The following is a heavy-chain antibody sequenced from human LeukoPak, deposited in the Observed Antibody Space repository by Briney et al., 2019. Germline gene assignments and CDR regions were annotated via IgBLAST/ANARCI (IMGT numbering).Heavy chain of an antibody. D-gene: IGHD6-19*01. CDR1: GGTFSNYA. CDR2: INPNSGGT. Sequence: ASVKVSCKASGGTFSNYAISWVRQAPGQGLEWMGWINPNSGGTNYAQKFQGWVTMTRDTSISTAYMELSRLRSDDTAVYYCARGWAYSSNGGSVYGMDVWGQGTTVTVSS. V-gene: IGHV1-2*04. J-gene: IGHJ6*02. CDR3: ARGWAYSSNGGSVYGMDV.